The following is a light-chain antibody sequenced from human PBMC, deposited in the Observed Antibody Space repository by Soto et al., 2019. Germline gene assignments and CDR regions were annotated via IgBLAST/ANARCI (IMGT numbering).Light chain of an antibody. V-gene: IGLV2-23*02. CDR1: SSDVGGYNL. CDR2: EAN. CDR3: CSYAGYSTFV. Sequence: QSALTQPASVSGSPGQSITISCSGTSSDVGGYNLVSWFQQHPGKAPKLMIYEANKRPSGVSNRFSASKSGNTASLTISGLQAEDEADYYCCSYAGYSTFVFGGGTKLTVL. J-gene: IGLJ2*01.